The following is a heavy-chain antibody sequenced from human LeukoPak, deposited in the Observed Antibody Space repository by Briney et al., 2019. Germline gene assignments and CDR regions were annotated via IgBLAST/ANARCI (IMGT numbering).Heavy chain of an antibody. CDR2: INADGSQE. D-gene: IGHD6-19*01. CDR1: GFTFSRYW. Sequence: PGGSLRLSCAASGFTFSRYWMSWVRQAPGKGLEWVGNINADGSQEYHMDSVKGRFTISRDNAKNSLYLQMNSLRAEDTAVYYCARGPSTWYSSGWSSSDYWGQGTLVTVSS. V-gene: IGHV3-7*04. CDR3: ARGPSTWYSSGWSSSDY. J-gene: IGHJ4*02.